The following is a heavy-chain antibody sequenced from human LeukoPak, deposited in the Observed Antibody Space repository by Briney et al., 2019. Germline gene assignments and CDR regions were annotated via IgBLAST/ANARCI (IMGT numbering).Heavy chain of an antibody. J-gene: IGHJ5*02. Sequence: PSETLSLTCTVSGGSISSYYWSWIRQPPGKGLEWIGYIYYSGSTNYNPSLKSRVTISVDTSKNQLSLKLSSVTAADTAVYYCARGLWFGELSWWFDPWGQGTLVTVSS. CDR2: IYYSGST. D-gene: IGHD3-10*01. CDR3: ARGLWFGELSWWFDP. V-gene: IGHV4-59*08. CDR1: GGSISSYY.